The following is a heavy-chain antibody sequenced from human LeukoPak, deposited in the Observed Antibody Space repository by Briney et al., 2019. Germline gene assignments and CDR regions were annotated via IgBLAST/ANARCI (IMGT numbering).Heavy chain of an antibody. J-gene: IGHJ4*02. CDR1: GFTFSTFA. D-gene: IGHD2-8*02. V-gene: IGHV3-23*01. CDR3: ATYRQVLLPFES. CDR2: IFPSGSEI. Sequence: GGSLRLSCAASGFTFSTFAMIWVRQPPGKGLEWVSSIFPSGSEIHYADSVRGRFTISRDNSKSTLSLQMNSLRAEDTAIYYCATYRQVLLPFESWGQRTLVTVSS.